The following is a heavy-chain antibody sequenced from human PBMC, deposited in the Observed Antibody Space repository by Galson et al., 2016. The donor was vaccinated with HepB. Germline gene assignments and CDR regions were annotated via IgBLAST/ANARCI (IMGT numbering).Heavy chain of an antibody. CDR1: GFTFSGYT. J-gene: IGHJ6*02. D-gene: IGHD5-24*01. Sequence: SLRLSCAASGFTFSGYTMNWVRQAPGKGLEWVSSISSSFNYIYYADSVKGRFTISRENAKNLLYLQRNSRRAEDTAVYYCARRIRLSWLQYHYYDYGMDVWGQGTTVTVSS. CDR3: ARRIRLSWLQYHYYDYGMDV. CDR2: ISSSFNYI. V-gene: IGHV3-21*01.